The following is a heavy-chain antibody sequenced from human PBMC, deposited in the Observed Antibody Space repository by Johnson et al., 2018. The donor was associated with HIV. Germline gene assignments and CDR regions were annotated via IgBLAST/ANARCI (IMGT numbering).Heavy chain of an antibody. J-gene: IGHJ3*02. CDR2: INWNSGSI. CDR1: GFTFDDYG. CDR3: ARGSSSWLHDAFDI. V-gene: IGHV3-20*04. D-gene: IGHD6-13*01. Sequence: VQLVESGGGLVQPGGSLRLSCAVSGFTFDDYGMSWVRQAPGKGLEWVSGINWNSGSIGYADSVKGRFTISRDNAKNSLYLQLNSLRAEDTAVYYCARGSSSWLHDAFDIWGQGTMVTVSS.